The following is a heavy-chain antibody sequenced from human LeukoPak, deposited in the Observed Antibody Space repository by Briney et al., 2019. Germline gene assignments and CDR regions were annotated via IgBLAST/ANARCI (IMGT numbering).Heavy chain of an antibody. Sequence: GGSLRLSCVASGFTFSDFWMSWVRQAPGKGLEWVANIKQDGSATYYVDSVKGRFTMSGDNAKNSLYLQMNSLRGEDTAVYYCARDGTRAPSPPDYWGQGILVTVSS. D-gene: IGHD6-13*01. J-gene: IGHJ4*02. V-gene: IGHV3-7*01. CDR2: IKQDGSAT. CDR1: GFTFSDFW. CDR3: ARDGTRAPSPPDY.